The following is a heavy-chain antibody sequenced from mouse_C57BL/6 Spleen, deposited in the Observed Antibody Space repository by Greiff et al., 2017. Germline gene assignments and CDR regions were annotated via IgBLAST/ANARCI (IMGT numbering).Heavy chain of an antibody. V-gene: IGHV1-50*01. CDR2: IDPSDSYT. J-gene: IGHJ2*01. Sequence: QVQLQQPGAELVKPGASVKLSCKASGYTFTSYWMQWVKQRPGQGLEWIGEIDPSDSYTNYNQKFKGKATLTVDTSSSTAYMQLSSLTSEDSAVYYCARAGIGLLRYYFDYWGQGTTLTVSS. D-gene: IGHD1-1*01. CDR3: ARAGIGLLRYYFDY. CDR1: GYTFTSYW.